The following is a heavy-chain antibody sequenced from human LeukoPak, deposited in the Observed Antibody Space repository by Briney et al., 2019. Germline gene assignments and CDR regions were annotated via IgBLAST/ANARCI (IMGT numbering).Heavy chain of an antibody. CDR3: TADTFESSRYSHDY. Sequence: PGGSLRLSCVTSGFTFSDTWMSWVRQVPGKGLEWVGRIKRKVDDETKNYAAPVRGRFTISRDDSKNTVYLKMDSLRTEDTAVYYCTADTFESSRYSHDYWGQGTLVTVSS. CDR2: IKRKVDDETK. J-gene: IGHJ4*02. V-gene: IGHV3-15*01. CDR1: GFTFSDTW. D-gene: IGHD3-22*01.